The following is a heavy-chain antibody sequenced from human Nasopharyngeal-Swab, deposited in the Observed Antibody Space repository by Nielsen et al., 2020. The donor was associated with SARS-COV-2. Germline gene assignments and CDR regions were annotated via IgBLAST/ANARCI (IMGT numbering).Heavy chain of an antibody. CDR3: ARDLHCSGGSCYSYGMDV. CDR2: IKQDGSEK. Sequence: GGSLRLSCAASGFTFSSYWMSWVRQAPGKALEGVANIKQDGSEKYYVDSVKGRFTISRDNAKNSLYRQMNSLRAEDTAVYYCARDLHCSGGSCYSYGMDVWGQGTTVTVSS. V-gene: IGHV3-7*01. D-gene: IGHD2-15*01. CDR1: GFTFSSYW. J-gene: IGHJ6*02.